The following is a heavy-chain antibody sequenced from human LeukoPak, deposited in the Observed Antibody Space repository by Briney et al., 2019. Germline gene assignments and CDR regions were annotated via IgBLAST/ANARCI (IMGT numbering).Heavy chain of an antibody. J-gene: IGHJ4*02. V-gene: IGHV5-10-1*01. CDR3: ARQGGYCSGDSCYHFDY. CDR2: IDPSDSYT. CDR1: GYSFTSYW. D-gene: IGHD2-15*01. Sequence: GESLKISCKGSGYSFTSYWISWVRQMPGKGLEWMGRIDPSDSYTNYSPSFQGHVTISADKSISTAYLQWSSLKASDTAMYYCARQGGYCSGDSCYHFDYWGQGTLVTVSS.